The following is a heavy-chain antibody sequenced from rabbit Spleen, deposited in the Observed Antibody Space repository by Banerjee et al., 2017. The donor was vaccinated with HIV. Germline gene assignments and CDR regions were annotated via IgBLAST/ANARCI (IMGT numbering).Heavy chain of an antibody. J-gene: IGHJ6*01. Sequence: QSLEESGGDLVKPGAFLTLTCTASGFSFSSSYWICWVRQAPGKGLEWIACIYAGSSGNPYSATWAKGRFTISKTSSTTVTLQMTSLTAADTATYFCARDAGTSFSTYGMDLWGPGTLVTVS. D-gene: IGHD8-1*01. CDR3: ARDAGTSFSTYGMDL. CDR2: IYAGSSGNP. CDR1: GFSFSSSYW. V-gene: IGHV1S40*01.